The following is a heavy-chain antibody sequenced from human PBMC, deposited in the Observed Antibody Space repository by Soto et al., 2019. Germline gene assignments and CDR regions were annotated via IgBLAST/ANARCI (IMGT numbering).Heavy chain of an antibody. CDR3: ARHYYDSGSYPS. Sequence: EVQLVESGGGLVKPGGSLRLSCAASGFTFSSFSMNLVRQAPGKGLEWVSAISSDSTYIYYADPVKGRFTISRDNAKNSLYLQMNSLRAEDTAVYYCARHYYDSGSYPSWGQGTLVTVSS. V-gene: IGHV3-21*01. D-gene: IGHD3-10*01. J-gene: IGHJ5*02. CDR2: ISSDSTYI. CDR1: GFTFSSFS.